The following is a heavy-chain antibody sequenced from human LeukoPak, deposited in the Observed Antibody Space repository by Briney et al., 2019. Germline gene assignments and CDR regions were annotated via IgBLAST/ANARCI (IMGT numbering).Heavy chain of an antibody. CDR1: GYTFTSYD. D-gene: IGHD6-13*01. Sequence: ASVKVSCKASGYTFTSYDINWVRQATGQGLEWMGWMNPNSGNTGYAQKFQGRVTMTRNTSISTAYMELSSLRSEDTAVYYCARGHGDSSSWYRKFLQTGYYYGMDVWGQGTTVIVSS. CDR3: ARGHGDSSSWYRKFLQTGYYYGMDV. V-gene: IGHV1-8*01. J-gene: IGHJ6*02. CDR2: MNPNSGNT.